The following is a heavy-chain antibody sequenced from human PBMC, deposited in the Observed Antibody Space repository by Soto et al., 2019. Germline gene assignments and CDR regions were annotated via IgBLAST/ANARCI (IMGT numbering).Heavy chain of an antibody. D-gene: IGHD3-10*01. J-gene: IGHJ5*02. CDR2: IDGSGGIT. Sequence: QLLQSGGGLVQPGGPLPPPCAASGFTFVTTAMSWVRQAPGEGLGWVSTIDGSGGITSYADSVKGRFTISRDNSRNTVYLQMNSLRGDDTALYYCVKNSGWFNTWGQGALVTVSS. CDR1: GFTFVTTA. CDR3: VKNSGWFNT. V-gene: IGHV3-23*01.